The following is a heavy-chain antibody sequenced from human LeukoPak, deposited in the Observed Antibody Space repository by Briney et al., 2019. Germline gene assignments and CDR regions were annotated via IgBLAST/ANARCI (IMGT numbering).Heavy chain of an antibody. CDR1: GYTFNGYY. CDR2: INSNSGAR. D-gene: IGHD1-26*01. J-gene: IGHJ4*02. CDR3: ARGRGGATTGLDH. Sequence: GASVKVSCKASGYTFNGYYTHWVRQAPGQGLESMGWINSNSGARNYAQKFQGRVTMSRDTSINTAYMELSRLTSDDTAVYYCARGRGGATTGLDHWGQGALVTVSS. V-gene: IGHV1-2*02.